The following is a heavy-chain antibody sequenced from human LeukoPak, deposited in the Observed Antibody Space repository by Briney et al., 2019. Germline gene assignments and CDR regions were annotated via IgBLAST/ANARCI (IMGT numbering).Heavy chain of an antibody. CDR2: IYYSGST. D-gene: IGHD5-24*01. V-gene: IGHV4-59*01. J-gene: IGHJ6*02. CDR3: ARAKMGYNLAYYYGMDV. CDR1: GGSISSYY. Sequence: SETLSLTCTVSGGSISSYYWSWIRQPPGKGLEWIGYIYYSGSTNYNPSFQSRVTISVDTSKNQFSLRLSSATAADTAVYYCARAKMGYNLAYYYGMDVWGQGSTVTVSS.